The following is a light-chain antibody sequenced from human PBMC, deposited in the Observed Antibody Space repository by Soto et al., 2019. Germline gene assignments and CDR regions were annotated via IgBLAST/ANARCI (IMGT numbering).Light chain of an antibody. CDR3: QQYGSSLTWT. CDR2: GAS. Sequence: EIVLTQSPGTLSLSPGERGTLSCRASQSVSSSYLAWYQKKPGQAPRLLIYGASGRATGIPDRFSGSGSGTDFTLTISRLEPEDFAVYYCQQYGSSLTWTFGQGTKVDIK. V-gene: IGKV3-20*01. CDR1: QSVSSSY. J-gene: IGKJ1*01.